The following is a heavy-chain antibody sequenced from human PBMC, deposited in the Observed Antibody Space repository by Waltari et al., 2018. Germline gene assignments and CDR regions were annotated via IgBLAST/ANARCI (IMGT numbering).Heavy chain of an antibody. CDR2: ISHSSGTK. Sequence: QVQLVESGGGLVRPGGSLRLSCAASGFIFSDYFMSWIRQAPGKGLEGVSYISHSSGTKYYSDTVKGRFTIFRDNAKNSLYLQMNSLRAEDTAVYFCARPSNWGWYFDLWGRGTRVTVSS. D-gene: IGHD7-27*01. CDR1: GFIFSDYF. J-gene: IGHJ2*01. CDR3: ARPSNWGWYFDL. V-gene: IGHV3-11*04.